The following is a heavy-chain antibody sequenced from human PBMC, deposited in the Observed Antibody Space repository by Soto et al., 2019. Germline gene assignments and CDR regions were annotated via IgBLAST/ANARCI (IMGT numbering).Heavy chain of an antibody. J-gene: IGHJ4*02. CDR1: GFSLSTSGVG. CDR3: AHKARRGWYVDY. CDR2: SYWDDDK. D-gene: IGHD6-19*01. Sequence: QITLKESGPPLVKPTQTLTLTCTFSGFSLSTSGVGVGWIRQPPGKALEWLTLSYWDDDKRYSPSLKSRLTITTDTSKNQVGPTMTNMNPGDTATYYCAHKARRGWYVDYWGQGTLVTVSS. V-gene: IGHV2-5*02.